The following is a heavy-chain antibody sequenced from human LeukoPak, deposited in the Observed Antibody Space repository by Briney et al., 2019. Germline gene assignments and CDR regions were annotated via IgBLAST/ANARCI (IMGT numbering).Heavy chain of an antibody. CDR1: GGSFSGYY. J-gene: IGHJ4*02. Sequence: PSETLSLTCAVYGGSFSGYYCSWIRQPPGKGLEWIGEINHSGSTNYNPSLKSRVTISVDTSKNQFSLKLSSVTAADTAVYYCARGHRPFYYGSGSSFDYWGQGTMVTVSS. CDR3: ARGHRPFYYGSGSSFDY. D-gene: IGHD3-10*01. V-gene: IGHV4-34*01. CDR2: INHSGST.